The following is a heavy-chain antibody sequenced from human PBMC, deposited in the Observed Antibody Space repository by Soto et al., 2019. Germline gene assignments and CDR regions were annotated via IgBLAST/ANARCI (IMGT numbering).Heavy chain of an antibody. CDR2: INHSGST. V-gene: IGHV4-34*01. Sequence: SETLSLTCAFYGGSFSGYYWSCIRHPPGKGLEWIGEINHSGSTNYNPSLKSRVTISVDTSKNQFSLKLSSVTAADTAVYYCARWEMTTVTQHNWFEPWGQGTLVTVS. CDR3: ARWEMTTVTQHNWFEP. D-gene: IGHD4-4*01. CDR1: GGSFSGYY. J-gene: IGHJ5*02.